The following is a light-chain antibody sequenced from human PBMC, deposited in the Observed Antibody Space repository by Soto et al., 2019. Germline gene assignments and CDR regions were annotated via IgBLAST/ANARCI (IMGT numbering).Light chain of an antibody. J-gene: IGKJ5*01. Sequence: EIMLTQAPGTPSLSPGDGTTLSWRASQSVSGSYLAWYQQKPGQAPRLLIYDASSRATGIPDRFSGSGSGTDFTLTISRLEPEDFAVYYCRQYGSSITFGQGTRLEIK. CDR2: DAS. V-gene: IGKV3-20*01. CDR1: QSVSGSY. CDR3: RQYGSSIT.